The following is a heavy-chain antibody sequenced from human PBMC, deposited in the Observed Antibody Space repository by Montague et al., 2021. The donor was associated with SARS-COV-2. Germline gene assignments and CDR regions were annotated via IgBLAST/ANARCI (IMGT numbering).Heavy chain of an antibody. CDR2: INYSGHA. Sequence: SETLSLTCAVYGGSFSDYYWAWIRQPPGKGLEWIGEINYSGHANYNPSLKSRVIMSLDTSRNGFSLEVDSVTAADTAMYYCARVANGWRQEEFWYFDVWGRGTLVTVSS. D-gene: IGHD6-19*01. CDR1: GGSFSDYY. V-gene: IGHV4-34*01. J-gene: IGHJ2*01. CDR3: ARVANGWRQEEFWYFDV.